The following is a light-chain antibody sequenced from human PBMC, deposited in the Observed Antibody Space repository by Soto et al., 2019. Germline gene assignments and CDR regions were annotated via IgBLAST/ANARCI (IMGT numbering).Light chain of an antibody. CDR1: SSDVVSYNL. CDR2: EGS. J-gene: IGLJ1*01. V-gene: IGLV2-23*01. CDR3: CSYAGSSTFV. Sequence: QSALTQPASVSGSPGQSITISCTGTSSDVVSYNLVSWYQQHPGKAPKLMIYEGSKRPSGVSNRSSGSKSGNTASLTISGLQAEDEADYYCCSYAGSSTFVFGTGTKLTVL.